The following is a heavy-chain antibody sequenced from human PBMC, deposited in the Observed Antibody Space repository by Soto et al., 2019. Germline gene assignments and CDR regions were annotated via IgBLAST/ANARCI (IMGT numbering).Heavy chain of an antibody. D-gene: IGHD6-6*01. CDR3: TRIRSAAFDI. J-gene: IGHJ3*02. Sequence: PGGSLRLSCAASGFTFSGSAMHWVRQASGKGLEWVGRIRSKANSYATAYAASVKGRFTISRDDSKNTAYLQMNSLKTEDTAVYYCTRIRSAAFDIWGQGTMVTVSS. CDR1: GFTFSGSA. V-gene: IGHV3-73*01. CDR2: IRSKANSYAT.